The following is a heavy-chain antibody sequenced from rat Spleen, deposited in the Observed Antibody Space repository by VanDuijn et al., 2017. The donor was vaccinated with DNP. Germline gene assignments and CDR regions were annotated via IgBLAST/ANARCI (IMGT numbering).Heavy chain of an antibody. J-gene: IGHJ4*01. CDR3: ARHGEVHLRYAMDA. D-gene: IGHD1-5*01. V-gene: IGHV5-20*01. CDR1: GFTFSDYD. Sequence: EVQLVESGGDLVQPGRSLKLSCAVSGFTFSDYDMAWVRQAPTKGLAWVASITYDGGTTYYRDSVKGRFTISRDNAKNRLYLQMDSLRSEDTATYYCARHGEVHLRYAMDAWGQGTSVTVSS. CDR2: ITYDGGTT.